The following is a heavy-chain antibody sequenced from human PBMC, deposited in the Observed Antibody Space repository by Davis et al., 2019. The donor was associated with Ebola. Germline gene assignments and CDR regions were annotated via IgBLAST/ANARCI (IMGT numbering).Heavy chain of an antibody. V-gene: IGHV3-23*01. D-gene: IGHD6-13*01. CDR2: ISGSGIST. CDR3: AKDLSSSWYVNYYYYYGMDV. J-gene: IGHJ6*02. CDR1: GFTFSSYA. Sequence: GESLKISCAASGFTFSSYAMSWVRQAPGKGLEWVSAISGSGISTYYADSVKGRFTISRDNSKNTLYLQMNSLRAEGTAVYYCAKDLSSSWYVNYYYYYGMDVWGQGTTVTVSS.